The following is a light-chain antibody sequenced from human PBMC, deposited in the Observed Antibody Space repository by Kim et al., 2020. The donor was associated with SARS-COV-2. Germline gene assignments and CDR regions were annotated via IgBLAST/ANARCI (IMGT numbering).Light chain of an antibody. CDR3: QVWDSSTVV. CDR2: RDT. V-gene: IGLV3-9*01. Sequence: VALGQTARITCGGNNLGNKYVHWYQQKPGQAPVLVIYRDTNWPSGIPERFSGSKSGITATLTISRAEVGDEADYYCQVWDSSTVVLGGGTKLTVL. J-gene: IGLJ2*01. CDR1: NLGNKY.